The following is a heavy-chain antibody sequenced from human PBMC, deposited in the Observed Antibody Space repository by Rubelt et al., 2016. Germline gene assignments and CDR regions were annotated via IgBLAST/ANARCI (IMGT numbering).Heavy chain of an antibody. J-gene: IGHJ4*02. CDR2: ISYDGSNK. V-gene: IGHV3-30*03. CDR1: GFTFSDYW. D-gene: IGHD5-18*01. CDR3: ARGRGGTYGYWDY. Sequence: GGGLVQPGGSLRLPCEASGFTFSDYWMSWVRQAPGKGLEWVAVISYDGSNKYYADSVKGRFTISRDNSKNTLYLQMNSLRAEDTAVYYCARGRGGTYGYWDYWGQGTLVTVSS.